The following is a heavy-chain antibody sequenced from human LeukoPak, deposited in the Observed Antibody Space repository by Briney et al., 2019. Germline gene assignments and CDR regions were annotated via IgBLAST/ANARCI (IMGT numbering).Heavy chain of an antibody. D-gene: IGHD3-10*01. CDR1: GFTFSSYG. V-gene: IGHV3-33*01. Sequence: PGRSLRLSCAASGFTFSSYGMHWVRQAPGKGLEWVAVIWYDGSNKYYADSVKGRFTISRDNSKNTLYLQMNSLRAEDTAVYYCARDLEYYYGSGTDYWGQGTLVTVSS. CDR3: ARDLEYYYGSGTDY. J-gene: IGHJ4*02. CDR2: IWYDGSNK.